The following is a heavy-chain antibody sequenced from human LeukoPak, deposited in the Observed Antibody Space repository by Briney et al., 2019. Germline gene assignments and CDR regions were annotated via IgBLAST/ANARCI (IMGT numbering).Heavy chain of an antibody. Sequence: GGSLRLSCAASGFTFSNYWMHWVRQAPGKGLVWVSRINSDGSSTSYADSVKGRFTISRDNAKNTLYMQMNSLRAEDTAVYYCATDLGYGSGLARYWGQGTLVTVSS. CDR3: ATDLGYGSGLARY. CDR2: INSDGSST. J-gene: IGHJ4*02. D-gene: IGHD6-19*01. V-gene: IGHV3-74*01. CDR1: GFTFSNYW.